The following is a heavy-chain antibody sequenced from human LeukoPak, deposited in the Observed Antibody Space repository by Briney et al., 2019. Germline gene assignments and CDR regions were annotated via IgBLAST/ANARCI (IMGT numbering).Heavy chain of an antibody. Sequence: GGSLRLSCAASGFTFSSYWMSWVRQAPGKGLEWVSGIGGSGGNTYYADSVKGRFTISGDSSKNVLYLQMNSLRAEDTAVYYCANLPYDSSGYWAYFDNWGQGTLVTVSS. CDR2: IGGSGGNT. J-gene: IGHJ4*02. CDR3: ANLPYDSSGYWAYFDN. CDR1: GFTFSSYW. D-gene: IGHD3-22*01. V-gene: IGHV3-23*01.